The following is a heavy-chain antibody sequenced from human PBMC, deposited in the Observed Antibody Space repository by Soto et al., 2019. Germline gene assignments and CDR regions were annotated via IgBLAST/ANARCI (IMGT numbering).Heavy chain of an antibody. Sequence: GGSLRLSCAASGFTFSSYAVTWVHQAPGMGLEWVSTISVSGGHTFYADSVKGRFIISRDNSKNTLYLQMDSLRAEDTAVYYCAKRDSSVGYVMDVWGQGTTVTVSS. CDR1: GFTFSSYA. CDR3: AKRDSSVGYVMDV. J-gene: IGHJ6*02. CDR2: ISVSGGHT. V-gene: IGHV3-23*01. D-gene: IGHD1-26*01.